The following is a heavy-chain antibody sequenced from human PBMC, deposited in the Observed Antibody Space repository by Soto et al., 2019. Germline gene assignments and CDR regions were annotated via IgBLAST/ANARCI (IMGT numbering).Heavy chain of an antibody. V-gene: IGHV1-18*01. D-gene: IGHD6-19*01. J-gene: IGHJ6*03. Sequence: QDQLVQSGAEVKKPGASVTVSCKASGYSFTNYGVTWVRQAPGQGLEWMGCISAFNGNTHYAQNLQGRVTMTTDASTSTAYIELRSMRSDDTAVYYCARHRGVAPPVAGNTHYYYYMDVWGKAITVTVSS. CDR3: ARHRGVAPPVAGNTHYYYYMDV. CDR1: GYSFTNYG. CDR2: ISAFNGNT.